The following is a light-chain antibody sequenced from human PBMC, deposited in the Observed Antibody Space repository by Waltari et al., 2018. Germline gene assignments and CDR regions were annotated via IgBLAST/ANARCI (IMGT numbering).Light chain of an antibody. J-gene: IGKJ4*01. Sequence: EIVLTQSPATLSLSPGDRATLSCRASQSVSSYLVWYQQKPGQAPRLLIYDASNRATGIPARFSGSGSGTDFTLTISNLEPEDFAIYYCQQRSNWPPLTFGGGTKVEIK. CDR2: DAS. CDR1: QSVSSY. CDR3: QQRSNWPPLT. V-gene: IGKV3-11*01.